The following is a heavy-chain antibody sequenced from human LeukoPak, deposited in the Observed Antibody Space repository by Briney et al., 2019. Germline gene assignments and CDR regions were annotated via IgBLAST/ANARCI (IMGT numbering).Heavy chain of an antibody. CDR3: ARGHDTSPEITFRDSYYYGMDV. CDR1: GGSISSSSYY. D-gene: IGHD1-1*01. Sequence: SETLSLTCTVSGGSISSSSYYWGWIRQPPGKGLEWIGSIYYSGSTYYNPSLKSRVTISVDTSKNQFSLKLSSVTAADTAVYYCARGHDTSPEITFRDSYYYGMDVWGQGTTVTVSS. J-gene: IGHJ6*02. V-gene: IGHV4-39*01. CDR2: IYYSGST.